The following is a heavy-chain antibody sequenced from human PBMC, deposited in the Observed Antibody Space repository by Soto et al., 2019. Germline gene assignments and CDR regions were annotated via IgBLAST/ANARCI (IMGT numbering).Heavy chain of an antibody. Sequence: QVQLVQSGAEVKKPGSSMKVSCKASGGTFSSSAISWVRQAPGQGLEWMGGIIPIYGTANYAQKFQGRVTITADESTSTAYMELSSLRSEDTAVYYCARWPYCGGDCLGYFDYWGQGTLVTVSS. CDR2: IIPIYGTA. CDR3: ARWPYCGGDCLGYFDY. J-gene: IGHJ4*02. CDR1: GGTFSSSA. D-gene: IGHD2-21*02. V-gene: IGHV1-69*01.